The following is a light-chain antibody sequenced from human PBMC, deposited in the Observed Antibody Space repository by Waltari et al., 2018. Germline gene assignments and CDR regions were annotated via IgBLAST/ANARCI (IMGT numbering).Light chain of an antibody. CDR2: LGS. CDR3: MQSKYLPT. CDR1: QSLLHSNGYNY. V-gene: IGKV2-28*01. Sequence: DIVMTQSPLSLPVTPGEPASISCRSSQSLLHSNGYNYLDWYLQKPGQSPQLLIYLGSNRASGVPDRFSGSGSGTDFTLKISRVEAEDVGVYYCMQSKYLPTFGQGTKVEIK. J-gene: IGKJ1*01.